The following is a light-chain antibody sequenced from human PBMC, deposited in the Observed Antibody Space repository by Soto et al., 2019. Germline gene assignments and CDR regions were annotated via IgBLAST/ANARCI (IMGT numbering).Light chain of an antibody. V-gene: IGLV1-40*01. CDR1: SSNIGAGYD. CDR3: LFLDSSMSAYV. Sequence: QSVLTQPPSVSGAPGQRVTISCTGSSSNIGAGYDVHWYQQLPGTAPKLLIYGNSNRPSGVPDRFSGSKSGTSASLAITGLQAEDEADSYCLFLDSSMSAYVLGPGTQVTVL. CDR2: GNS. J-gene: IGLJ1*01.